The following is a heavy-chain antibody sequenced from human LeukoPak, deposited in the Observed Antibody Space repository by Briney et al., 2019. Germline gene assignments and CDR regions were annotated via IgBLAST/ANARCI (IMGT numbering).Heavy chain of an antibody. J-gene: IGHJ3*02. CDR1: GFTFSTYG. V-gene: IGHV3-30*02. D-gene: IGHD3-22*01. Sequence: GGSLRLSCAASGFTFSTYGMHWVRQAPGKGLEWVALIRYDGSNKYYADSVKGRFTISRDNSKNTLYLQMNSLRAEDTAVYYCARDHPPDSSGYYQDAFDIWGQGTMVTVSS. CDR2: IRYDGSNK. CDR3: ARDHPPDSSGYYQDAFDI.